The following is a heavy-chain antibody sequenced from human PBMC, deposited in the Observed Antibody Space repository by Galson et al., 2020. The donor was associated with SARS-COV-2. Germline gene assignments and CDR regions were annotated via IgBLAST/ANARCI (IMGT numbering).Heavy chain of an antibody. D-gene: IGHD3-9*01. V-gene: IGHV3-23*01. CDR1: GFTFSNCP. CDR2: IRGSGDTT. CDR3: AKEVPMTGRTDEYFQH. J-gene: IGHJ1*01. Sequence: GESLKISCAASGFTFSNCPMSWVRKAPGQGLEWVSEIRGSGDTTYYADSVKGRFTIYRDTSRNTLYLQMNSLRAEDTAMYYCAKEVPMTGRTDEYFQHWGQGTLVTVSS.